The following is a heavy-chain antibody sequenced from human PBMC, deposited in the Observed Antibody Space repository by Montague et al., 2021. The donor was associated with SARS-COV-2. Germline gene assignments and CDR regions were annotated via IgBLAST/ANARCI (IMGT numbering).Heavy chain of an antibody. Sequence: SLRLSCAASGFTFSNAWMGWVRQAPGKGLEWVGRIKTKTECGTTDFAAPVKGRFTISRDDSKNTLHLQMNSLKVEDTAVYYCITDEIVVGNWGQGTLVTVSS. CDR1: GFTFSNAW. V-gene: IGHV3-15*01. D-gene: IGHD2-21*01. CDR3: ITDEIVVGN. J-gene: IGHJ4*02. CDR2: IKTKTECGTT.